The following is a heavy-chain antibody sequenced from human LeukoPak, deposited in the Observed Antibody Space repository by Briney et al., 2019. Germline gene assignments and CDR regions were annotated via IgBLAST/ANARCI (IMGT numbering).Heavy chain of an antibody. V-gene: IGHV1-69*05. D-gene: IGHD3-3*01. CDR1: GGTFSSYA. CDR2: IIPIFGTA. J-gene: IGHJ5*02. Sequence: SVKVSCKASGGTFSSYAISWVRQAPGQGLEWMGGIIPIFGTANYAQKFQGRVTITTDESTSTAYMELSSLRSEDTAVYYCARDWTPARNYDFWSGHPRPGSWFDPWGQGTLVTVSS. CDR3: ARDWTPARNYDFWSGHPRPGSWFDP.